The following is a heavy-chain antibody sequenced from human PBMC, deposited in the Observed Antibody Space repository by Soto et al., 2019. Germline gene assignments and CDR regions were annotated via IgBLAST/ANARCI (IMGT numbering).Heavy chain of an antibody. CDR2: FYPTGKT. V-gene: IGHV4-4*07. J-gene: IGHJ6*02. CDR3: ARCGFDSGMDG. Sequence: QVQLQESGPGLVKPSETLSLTCTVSGGSISSYYWCWTRQPAGKGLEWIGRFYPTGKTNYNPSLQILITVSADTSRDQFALNLASVTAADTAVYYFARCGFDSGMDGWGQGTTVTVSS. D-gene: IGHD3-3*01. CDR1: GGSISSYY.